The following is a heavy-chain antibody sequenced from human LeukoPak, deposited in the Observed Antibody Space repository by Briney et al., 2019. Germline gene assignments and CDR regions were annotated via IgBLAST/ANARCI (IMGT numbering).Heavy chain of an antibody. V-gene: IGHV4-61*01. J-gene: IGHJ4*02. CDR2: IYNSGST. CDR1: GGSVSSGSYY. Sequence: SETLSLTCTVSGGSVSSGSYYWSWIRQPPGKGLEWIGYIYNSGSTNCNPSLKNRVTISVETSKNQFSLKLSSVTAADTAVYHCARKLHRAFGIAAAGVFDYWGQGILVTVSS. CDR3: ARKLHRAFGIAAAGVFDY. D-gene: IGHD6-13*01.